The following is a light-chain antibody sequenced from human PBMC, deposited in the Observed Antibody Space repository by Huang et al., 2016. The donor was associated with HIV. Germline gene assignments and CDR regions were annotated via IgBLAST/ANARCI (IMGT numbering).Light chain of an antibody. J-gene: IGKJ4*02. CDR1: QGISSY. CDR3: QQLHSYPLS. CDR2: SAS. V-gene: IGKV1-9*01. Sequence: IQLTQSPSSLSASVGDRVSVTCRASQGISSYLAWSPQKPGKAPKLLIHSASNVQSGVPSVFSGSVSGTYFSRTFSSLQPEDVATYYCQQLHSYPLSVGGGTKVEI.